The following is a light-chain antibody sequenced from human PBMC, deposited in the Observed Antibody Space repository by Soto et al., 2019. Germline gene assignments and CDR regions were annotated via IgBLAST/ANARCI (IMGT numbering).Light chain of an antibody. CDR2: GAS. CDR3: QQCNNGPQT. CDR1: QSVSSN. V-gene: IGKV3-15*01. Sequence: EIVMTQSPATLSVSPGERATLSCRASQSVSSNLAWYQQKPGQAPRLLIYGASTRATGIPARFSGSGSGTEFTLTISSLQSEDFAVYYCQQCNNGPQTFGQGTKVDI. J-gene: IGKJ1*01.